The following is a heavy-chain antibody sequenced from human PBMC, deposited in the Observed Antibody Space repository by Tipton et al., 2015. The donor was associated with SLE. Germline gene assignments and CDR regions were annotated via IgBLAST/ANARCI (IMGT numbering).Heavy chain of an antibody. Sequence: RSLRLSCAASGFTFSTYAMNWVRQAPGKGLDWVAVISYAGSNTYYADSVKGRFTISRDNSKNTVYLQMNSLRPEDTAVYFCARRSAPTSAVIDDYMDVWGKGTTVTVSS. CDR2: ISYAGSNT. CDR3: ARRSAPTSAVIDDYMDV. V-gene: IGHV3-30*04. D-gene: IGHD2-8*01. CDR1: GFTFSTYA. J-gene: IGHJ6*03.